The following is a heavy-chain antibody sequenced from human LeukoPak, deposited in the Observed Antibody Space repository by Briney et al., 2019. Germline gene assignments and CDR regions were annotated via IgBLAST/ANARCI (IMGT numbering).Heavy chain of an antibody. CDR2: ISSSGKTK. V-gene: IGHV3-48*02. CDR1: GFTFSSHS. CDR3: AIDLTSEPTR. D-gene: IGHD1-26*01. Sequence: GGSLRLSCAASGFTFSSHSMNWARQAPGKGLEWVSYISSSGKTKHYVDSVKGRFTISRDNAKNSVYLQMNSLRDEDTAVYYCAIDLTSEPTRWGRGTLVTVSS. J-gene: IGHJ4*02.